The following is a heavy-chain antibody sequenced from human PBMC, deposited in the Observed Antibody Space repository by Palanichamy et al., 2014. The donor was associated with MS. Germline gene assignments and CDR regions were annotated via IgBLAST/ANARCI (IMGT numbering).Heavy chain of an antibody. CDR1: GYTFAGYS. D-gene: IGHD6-6*01. Sequence: QVQLVQSGSELKKPGASVKVSCKASGYTFAGYSLNWVRQAPGEGLEWMGWINTKTGDPTYAQDFTGRFVFSLDTSVTTAYLQITTLQTDDTAVYYCARGRSIAATTENEYWGRGTLVTVSS. J-gene: IGHJ4*02. V-gene: IGHV7-4-1*02. CDR2: INTKTGDP. CDR3: ARGRSIAATTENEY.